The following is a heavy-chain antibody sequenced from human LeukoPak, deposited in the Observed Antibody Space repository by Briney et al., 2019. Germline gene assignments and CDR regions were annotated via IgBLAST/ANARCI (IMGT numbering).Heavy chain of an antibody. J-gene: IGHJ4*02. CDR1: GGSISSSNYY. CDR2: IFYSGNT. CDR3: ARAQGGGSGYYYGDFDY. D-gene: IGHD3-22*01. V-gene: IGHV4-39*07. Sequence: PSETLSLTCTVSGGSISSSNYYWGWIRQPPGKGLEWIGVIFYSGNTYYNPSLKSRVTISVDTSKNQFSLKLSSVTAADTAVYYCARAQGGGSGYYYGDFDYWGQGTLVTVSS.